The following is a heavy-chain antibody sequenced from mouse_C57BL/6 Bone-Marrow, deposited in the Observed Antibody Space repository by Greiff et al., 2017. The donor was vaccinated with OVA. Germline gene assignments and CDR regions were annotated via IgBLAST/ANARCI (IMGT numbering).Heavy chain of an antibody. CDR2: IYPRGGST. D-gene: IGHD1-1*01. Sequence: VQLQQSGPELVKPGASVKLSCKASGYTFTSYDINWVKQRPGQGLEWIGWIYPRGGSTKYNEKFKGKATLTVDTSSSTAYMQLHSLTSEDSAVYFGGRATTVLEGDYWGQGTTLTVSS. CDR3: GRATTVLEGDY. V-gene: IGHV1-85*01. J-gene: IGHJ2*01. CDR1: GYTFTSYD.